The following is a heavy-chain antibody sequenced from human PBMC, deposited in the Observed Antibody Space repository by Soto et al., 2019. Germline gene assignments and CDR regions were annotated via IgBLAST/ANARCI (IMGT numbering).Heavy chain of an antibody. CDR2: ISNDGITK. CDR3: TRDREDIALCLDS. Sequence: QVQLVDSGGGVVQPGGSLRLSCAASGFSFGDQYMTWVRQVPDKGLEWVAVISNDGITKNYADSMKGRFTISRDKYNNTVFLQADGLSAEDTAVSYGTRDREDIALCLDSWGQGTLVTVSS. J-gene: IGHJ4*02. CDR1: GFSFGDQY. V-gene: IGHV3-30*03. D-gene: IGHD5-12*01.